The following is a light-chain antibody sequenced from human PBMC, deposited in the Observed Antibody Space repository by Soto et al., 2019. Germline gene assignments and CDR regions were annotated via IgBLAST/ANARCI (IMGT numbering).Light chain of an antibody. CDR1: QGISNY. Sequence: DIQMTQSPSSLSASVGDRVTITCRASQGISNYLAWYQQIPGKVPKLLISAASTLQSGVPSRFSGSGSGTDFPLTISSLQPEDVATYYCQKYTNVPTFGGGTKGEIK. CDR3: QKYTNVPT. CDR2: AAS. J-gene: IGKJ4*01. V-gene: IGKV1-27*01.